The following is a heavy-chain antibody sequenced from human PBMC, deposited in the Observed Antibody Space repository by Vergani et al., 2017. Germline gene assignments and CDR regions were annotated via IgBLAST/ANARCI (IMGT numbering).Heavy chain of an antibody. D-gene: IGHD6-19*01. Sequence: EVQLVESGGGLVKPGGSLRLSCAASGFTFSNAWMSWVRQAPGKGLEWVGRIKSKTDGGTTDYAAPVKGRFTISRDDSKNTLYLQMNRLKTEDTAVYYCTTDLQAHGIAVAGPEFDYWGQGTLVTVSS. CDR2: IKSKTDGGTT. J-gene: IGHJ4*02. V-gene: IGHV3-15*01. CDR3: TTDLQAHGIAVAGPEFDY. CDR1: GFTFSNAW.